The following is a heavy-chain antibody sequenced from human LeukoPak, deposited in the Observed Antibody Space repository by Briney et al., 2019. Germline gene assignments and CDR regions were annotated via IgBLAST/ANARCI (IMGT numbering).Heavy chain of an antibody. CDR3: ARGLDYYGSGSYYKN. CDR2: INHSGST. V-gene: IGHV4-34*01. D-gene: IGHD3-10*01. J-gene: IGHJ4*02. CDR1: GFTVSSNY. Sequence: GSLRLSCAASGFTVSSNYMSWVRQAPGKGLEWIGEINHSGSTNYNPSLKSRVTISVDTSKNQFYLKLSSVTAADTAVYYCARGLDYYGSGSYYKNWGQGTLVTVSS.